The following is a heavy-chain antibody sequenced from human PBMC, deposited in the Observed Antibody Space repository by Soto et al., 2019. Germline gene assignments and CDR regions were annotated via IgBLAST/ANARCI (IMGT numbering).Heavy chain of an antibody. CDR1: GFTFGSYW. J-gene: IGHJ6*02. CDR3: VRALDYDFWSGSDALALDYGMDV. Sequence: GSLRLPCSASGFTFGSYWMHWVRQVPGKGLVWVSLINSDGSITAYAASVKGRFTISRDNAKNTLHLHMKSLRVEDTAIYYCVRALDYDFWSGSDALALDYGMDVWGQGTKVTVYS. CDR2: INSDGSIT. V-gene: IGHV3-74*03. D-gene: IGHD3-3*01.